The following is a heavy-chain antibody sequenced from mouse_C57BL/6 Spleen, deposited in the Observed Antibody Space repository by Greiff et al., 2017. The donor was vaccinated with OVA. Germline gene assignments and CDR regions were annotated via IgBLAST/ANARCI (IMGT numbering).Heavy chain of an antibody. V-gene: IGHV1-69*01. J-gene: IGHJ1*03. Sequence: QVQLQQPGAELVMPGASVKLSCKASGYTFTSYWMHWVKQRPGQGLEWIGEIDPSDSYTNYNQKFKGKSTLTVDKSSSTAYMQLSSLTSEDSAVDYCARGGYDGYRWYFDVWGTGTTVTVSS. CDR2: IDPSDSYT. CDR3: ARGGYDGYRWYFDV. CDR1: GYTFTSYW. D-gene: IGHD2-3*01.